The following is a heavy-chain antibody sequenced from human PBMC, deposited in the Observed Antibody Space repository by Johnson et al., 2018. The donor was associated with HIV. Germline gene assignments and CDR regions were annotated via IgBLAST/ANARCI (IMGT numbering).Heavy chain of an antibody. CDR2: ISYDGSDK. V-gene: IGHV3-30*04. Sequence: QVQLVESGGGVVQPGRSLRLSCAASGFTFSSYAMHWVRQAPAKGLEWVAVISYDGSDKYYADSVKGRFTISRDNSKNTLYLQLNSLRAEDTAVYYCARYCSGGSCYSVWQKNYAFDIWGQGTMVTVSS. J-gene: IGHJ3*02. D-gene: IGHD2-15*01. CDR3: ARYCSGGSCYSVWQKNYAFDI. CDR1: GFTFSSYA.